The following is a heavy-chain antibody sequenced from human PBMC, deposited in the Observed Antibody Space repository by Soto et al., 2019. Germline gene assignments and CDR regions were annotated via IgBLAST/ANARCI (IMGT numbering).Heavy chain of an antibody. J-gene: IGHJ4*02. CDR3: ARDLAAGDH. CDR1: GYTCTHYY. CDR2: INPASGST. V-gene: IGHV1-46*01. Sequence: QVQLVQSGAEVKKPGASVKVSCRTSGYTCTHYYIHWVRQAPGQRLEWLGIINPASGSTNYAQDFQGRVTLTMDTSTTTVYMELSGLGAEDTAIFYCARDLAAGDHWGQGTLVTVSS. D-gene: IGHD6-13*01.